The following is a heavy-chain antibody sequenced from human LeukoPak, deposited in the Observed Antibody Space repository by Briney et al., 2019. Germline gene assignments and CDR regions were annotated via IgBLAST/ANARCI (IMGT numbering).Heavy chain of an antibody. CDR1: GFIFRNYA. CDR2: ISDRVGST. CDR3: AKGWDGSGSYYNPLDY. D-gene: IGHD3-10*01. V-gene: IGHV3-23*01. Sequence: GGSLRLSCAAYGFIFRNYALSWVRQAPEKGLQWVSAISDRVGSTYYAASGKGRFTISTHNSRNTLNLQMNSLRAEDTAVYYCAKGWDGSGSYYNPLDYWGQGTLVTVSS. J-gene: IGHJ4*02.